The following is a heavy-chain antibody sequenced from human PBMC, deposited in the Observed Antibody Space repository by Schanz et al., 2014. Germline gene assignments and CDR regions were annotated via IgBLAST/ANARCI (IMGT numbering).Heavy chain of an antibody. CDR2: IFTGGSS. V-gene: IGHV4-4*07. CDR1: GDSMKSHY. Sequence: QVQLQESGPGLVKPSGTLSLNCTVSGDSMKSHYWTWIRQPAGQGLEWVGRIFTGGSSDYNRSFKSRITMSIDTSKKYLSLNLNSVTAADTAFYFCARVSRGGVFDFWGPGILVTVSS. CDR3: ARVSRGGVFDF. D-gene: IGHD3-3*01. J-gene: IGHJ4*02.